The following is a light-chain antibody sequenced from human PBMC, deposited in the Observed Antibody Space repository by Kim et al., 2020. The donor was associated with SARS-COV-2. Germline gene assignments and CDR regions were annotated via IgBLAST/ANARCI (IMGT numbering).Light chain of an antibody. CDR2: KAS. CDR3: QQYNSYSYS. J-gene: IGKJ2*03. Sequence: ASVGDRVTIPCRASQSISSRLAWYQQKPGKAPKLLIYKASSLESGIPSRFSGSGAGTEFTLTISSLQPDDFATYYCQQYNSYSYSFGQGTKLEI. V-gene: IGKV1-5*03. CDR1: QSISSR.